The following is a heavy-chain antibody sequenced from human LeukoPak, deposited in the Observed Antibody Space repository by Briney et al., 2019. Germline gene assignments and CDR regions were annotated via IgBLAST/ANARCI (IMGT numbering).Heavy chain of an antibody. D-gene: IGHD1-26*01. V-gene: IGHV3-23*01. CDR2: ISGSGGST. CDR1: GFTFSSYA. CDR3: AKDPLGVGATGWFDP. J-gene: IGHJ5*02. Sequence: GGSLRLSCAASGFTFSSYAMSWVRQAPGKGLEWVSAISGSGGSTYYADSVKGRFTISRDNSKNTLYLQVNSLRAEDTAVYYCAKDPLGVGATGWFDPWGQGTLVTVSS.